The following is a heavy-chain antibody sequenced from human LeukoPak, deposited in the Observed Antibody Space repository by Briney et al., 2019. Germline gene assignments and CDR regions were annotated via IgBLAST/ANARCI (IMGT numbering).Heavy chain of an antibody. CDR1: GFTFSSYA. CDR3: ARDRVNWNDVGGLFDY. D-gene: IGHD1-1*01. Sequence: GGSLRLSCAASGFTFSSYAMSRVRQAPGKGLEWVSAISGSGGSTYYADSVKGRFTISRDNSKNTLYLQMNSLRAEDTAVYYCARDRVNWNDVGGLFDYWGQGTLVTVSS. CDR2: ISGSGGST. V-gene: IGHV3-23*01. J-gene: IGHJ4*02.